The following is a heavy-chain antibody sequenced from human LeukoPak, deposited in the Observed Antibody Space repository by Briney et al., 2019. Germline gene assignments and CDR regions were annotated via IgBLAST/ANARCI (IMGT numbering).Heavy chain of an antibody. CDR2: IKEDGSEK. CDR3: ARDHGNRYYFDY. Sequence: GGSLRLSCAASGFTFSSYWMGWVRQAPGKGLEWVAKIKEDGSEKYYVDSVKGRFTISRDNAKNSLYLQMNSLRAEDTAVYYCARDHGNRYYFDYWGQGTLVTVSS. V-gene: IGHV3-7*01. CDR1: GFTFSSYW. D-gene: IGHD2/OR15-2a*01. J-gene: IGHJ4*02.